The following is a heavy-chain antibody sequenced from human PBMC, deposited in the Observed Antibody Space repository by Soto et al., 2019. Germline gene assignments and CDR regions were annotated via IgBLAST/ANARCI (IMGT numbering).Heavy chain of an antibody. D-gene: IGHD4-17*01. J-gene: IGHJ4*02. Sequence: VQLVESGGGLVQPGRSLRLSCAASGFTFDDYAMHWVRQAPGKGLEWVSGISWNSGSIGYADSVNGRFTISRDNAKNSLYLQMNSLRAEDTALYYCAKAYGDYDRYFDYWGQGTLVTVSS. V-gene: IGHV3-9*01. CDR3: AKAYGDYDRYFDY. CDR2: ISWNSGSI. CDR1: GFTFDDYA.